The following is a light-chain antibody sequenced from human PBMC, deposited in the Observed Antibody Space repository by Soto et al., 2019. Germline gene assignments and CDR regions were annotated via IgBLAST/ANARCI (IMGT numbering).Light chain of an antibody. CDR2: GAS. J-gene: IGKJ1*01. V-gene: IGKV3-20*01. Sequence: EIVLTQSPGTLSLSPGEGATLSCRASLTISNNFIAWYQQRACQAPRLVIYGASTRATGIPDRFSGSGSGTDFTLTISRLEPEDFAVYYCQQYGSSGTFGQGTKV. CDR3: QQYGSSGT. CDR1: LTISNNF.